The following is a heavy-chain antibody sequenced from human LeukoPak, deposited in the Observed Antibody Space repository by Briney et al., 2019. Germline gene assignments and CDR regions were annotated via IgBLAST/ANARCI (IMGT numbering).Heavy chain of an antibody. J-gene: IGHJ1*01. CDR2: IYYSGST. V-gene: IGHV4-31*03. Sequence: SQTLSLTCTVSGGSISSGGYYWSWIRQRPGKGLEWIGYIYYSGSTYYNPSLKSRVIISVDTSKNQFSLNLNSVTAADTAVYYCAREMDAHPRIVVWGQGTLVTVSS. CDR1: GGSISSGGYY. D-gene: IGHD2-21*01. CDR3: AREMDAHPRIVV.